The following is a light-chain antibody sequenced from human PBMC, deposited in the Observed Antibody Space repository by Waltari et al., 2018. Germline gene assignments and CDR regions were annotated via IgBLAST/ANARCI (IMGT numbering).Light chain of an antibody. CDR1: QVIGNA. Sequence: DIQMTQSPSSLSASVGARVTITCRASQVIGNALAWYQQKPGKAPKLLFYAASRLESGVPSRFSGSGSGTDYTLTISSRQPEDFATYYCQQYYSIALNFGGGTKVEIK. J-gene: IGKJ4*01. CDR3: QQYYSIALN. V-gene: IGKV1-NL1*01. CDR2: AAS.